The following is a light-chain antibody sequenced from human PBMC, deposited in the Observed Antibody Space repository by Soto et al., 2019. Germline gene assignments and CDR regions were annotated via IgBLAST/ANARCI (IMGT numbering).Light chain of an antibody. CDR2: RAS. CDR3: LQYHNLWA. J-gene: IGKJ1*01. Sequence: IVMTQSPATLSVSPGERATLSCRASQNIYSNIAWYQQRPGQAPRLLIYRASTRATGVPARFSGSGSGTEFTLTISSLQSDDFTVYSCLQYHNLWAFGQGTKV. V-gene: IGKV3-15*01. CDR1: QNIYSN.